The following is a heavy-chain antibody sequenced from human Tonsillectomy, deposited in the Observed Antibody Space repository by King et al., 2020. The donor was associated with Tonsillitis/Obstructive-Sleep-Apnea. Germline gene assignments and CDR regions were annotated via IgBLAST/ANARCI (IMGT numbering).Heavy chain of an antibody. D-gene: IGHD3-10*01. Sequence: VQLPQWGAGLLKPSETLSLTCAVYGGSFSGYYWSWIRQPPGKGLEWIGEINHSGSTNYNPSLKSRVTISVDTSKNQFSLKLSSVTAADTAVYYCAREPYYYGSGSYGGWFDPWGQGTLVTVSS. J-gene: IGHJ5*02. CDR1: GGSFSGYY. CDR3: AREPYYYGSGSYGGWFDP. V-gene: IGHV4-34*01. CDR2: INHSGST.